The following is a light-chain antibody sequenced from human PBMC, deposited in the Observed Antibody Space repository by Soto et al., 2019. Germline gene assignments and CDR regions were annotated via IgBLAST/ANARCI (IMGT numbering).Light chain of an antibody. V-gene: IGKV1-39*01. CDR2: AAS. Sequence: DIQMTQSPSSLSASVGDRVTISCRASQTINTYLNWYQQKPGKAPKLLIYAASSLQSGVPSRFRGSGSGTDFTLTISILQPEDFAIYYCQQSYSSSPYTFGRGTKLEIK. J-gene: IGKJ2*01. CDR3: QQSYSSSPYT. CDR1: QTINTY.